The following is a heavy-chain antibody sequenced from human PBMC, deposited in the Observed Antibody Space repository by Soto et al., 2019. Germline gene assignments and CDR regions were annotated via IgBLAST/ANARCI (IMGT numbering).Heavy chain of an antibody. D-gene: IGHD2-15*01. CDR3: AKVQDVVVVAATMYFQH. CDR1: GFTFSSYA. V-gene: IGHV3-23*01. Sequence: VQLLESGGGLVQPGGSLRLSCAASGFTFSSYAMSWVRQAPGKGLEWVSAISGSGGSTYYADSVKGRFTISRDNSKNTLYLQMNSLRAEDTAVYYCAKVQDVVVVAATMYFQHWGQGTLVTVSS. CDR2: ISGSGGST. J-gene: IGHJ1*01.